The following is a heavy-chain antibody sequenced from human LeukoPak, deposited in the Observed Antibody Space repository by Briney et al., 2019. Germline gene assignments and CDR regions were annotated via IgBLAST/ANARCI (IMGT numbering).Heavy chain of an antibody. CDR2: INHSGST. V-gene: IGHV4-34*01. D-gene: IGHD3-10*01. CDR1: GGSFSGYY. CDR3: ARHWGVITYYFDY. Sequence: PSETLFLTCAVYGGSFSGYYWSWIRQPPGKGREWIGEINHSGSTNENPSLKSRVTISLDTSKNQFSLKLSSVTAADTAVYDCARHWGVITYYFDYWGQGTLVTVSS. J-gene: IGHJ4*02.